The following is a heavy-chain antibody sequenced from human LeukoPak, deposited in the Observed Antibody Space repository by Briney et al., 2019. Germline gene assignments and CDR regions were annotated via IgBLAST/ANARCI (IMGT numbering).Heavy chain of an antibody. J-gene: IGHJ4*02. CDR3: AKDYYDSSGYFQTFDY. CDR1: GFTFSSSA. D-gene: IGHD3-22*01. V-gene: IGHV3-30-3*01. CDR2: ISYDGRDK. Sequence: GGSLRLSCAASGFTFSSSAIHWVRQAPGKGLEWVAFISYDGRDKFYADSVKGRFTISRDNSKNTLYLQMNSLRAEDTAVYYCAKDYYDSSGYFQTFDYWGQGTLVTVSS.